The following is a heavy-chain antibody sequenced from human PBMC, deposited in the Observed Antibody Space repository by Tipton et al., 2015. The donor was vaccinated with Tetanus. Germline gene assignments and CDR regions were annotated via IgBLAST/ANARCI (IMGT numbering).Heavy chain of an antibody. CDR1: GGSISSSNYY. D-gene: IGHD6-25*01. Sequence: TLSLTCTVSGGSISSSNYYWSWIRQPAGKGLEWIGRIYTSESTNYNPSLKSRLTMSVDTSKNQFSLRLNSVTAADTAVYYCARMQRYGMDVWGQGTTVTASS. CDR3: ARMQRYGMDV. J-gene: IGHJ6*02. V-gene: IGHV4-61*02. CDR2: IYTSEST.